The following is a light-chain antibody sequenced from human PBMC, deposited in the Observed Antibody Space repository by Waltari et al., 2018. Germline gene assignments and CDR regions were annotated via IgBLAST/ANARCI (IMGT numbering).Light chain of an antibody. Sequence: EIVMTQSPAAVSVSPGESATLSCRASQSVSSSLAWYQQKPGQAPRLLIYGASTRATGVPASFSGSGSGTEFTLTISSLQSEDFAVYYCQQYHNWPLTFGGGTKVEIK. CDR2: GAS. CDR1: QSVSSS. CDR3: QQYHNWPLT. V-gene: IGKV3-15*01. J-gene: IGKJ4*01.